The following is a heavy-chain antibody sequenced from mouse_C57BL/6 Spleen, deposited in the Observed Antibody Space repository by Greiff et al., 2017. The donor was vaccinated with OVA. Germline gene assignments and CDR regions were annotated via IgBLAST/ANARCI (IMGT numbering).Heavy chain of an antibody. D-gene: IGHD4-1*01. CDR3: ARSLTGSFDY. CDR2: ISSGSSTI. V-gene: IGHV5-17*01. Sequence: EVKVVESGGGLVKPGGSLKLSCAASGFTLSDYGMHWVRQAPEKGLEWVAYISSGSSTIYYADTVKGRFTISRDNAKNTLFLQMTSLRSEDTAMYYCARSLTGSFDYWGQGTTLTVSS. J-gene: IGHJ2*01. CDR1: GFTLSDYG.